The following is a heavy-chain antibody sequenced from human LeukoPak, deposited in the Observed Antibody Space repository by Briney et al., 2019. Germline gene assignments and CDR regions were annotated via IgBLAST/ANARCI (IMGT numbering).Heavy chain of an antibody. Sequence: PGGSLRLSCSASGFTFSRYGMHWVRQAPGKGLEYVSAIVSNGDSTYYADSVKGRFTISRDNAKNTLYLQMSSLRPDDTAVYYCVKGDCSGGSCYFLSWGQGTLVTVSS. CDR2: IVSNGDST. D-gene: IGHD2-15*01. CDR1: GFTFSRYG. CDR3: VKGDCSGGSCYFLS. J-gene: IGHJ4*02. V-gene: IGHV3-64D*09.